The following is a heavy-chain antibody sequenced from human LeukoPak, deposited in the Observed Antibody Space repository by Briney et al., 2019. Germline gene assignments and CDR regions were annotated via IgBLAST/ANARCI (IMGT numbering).Heavy chain of an antibody. CDR3: ARGFVDTAMVGGY. D-gene: IGHD5-18*01. V-gene: IGHV3-30-3*01. CDR2: ISYDGSNK. CDR1: GFTFSSYA. Sequence: PGGSLRLSCAASGFTFSSYAMHWVRQAPGKGLEWVAVISYDGSNKYYADSVKGRFTISRDNSKNTLYLQMYSLRAEDTAVYYCARGFVDTAMVGGYWGQGTLVTVSS. J-gene: IGHJ4*02.